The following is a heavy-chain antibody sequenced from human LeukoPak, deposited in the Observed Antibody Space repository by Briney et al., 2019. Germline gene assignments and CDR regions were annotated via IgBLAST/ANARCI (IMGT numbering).Heavy chain of an antibody. Sequence: PSETLSLTCTVSGGSISSGSYYWSWIRQPAGKGLEWIGRIYTSGSTNYNPSLKRRVTISVDTSKNQCSLKLSSVTAADTAIYYCARAYSSSWYPGGFDPWGQGTLVTVSS. J-gene: IGHJ5*02. CDR1: GGSISSGSYY. D-gene: IGHD6-13*01. V-gene: IGHV4-61*02. CDR2: IYTSGST. CDR3: ARAYSSSWYPGGFDP.